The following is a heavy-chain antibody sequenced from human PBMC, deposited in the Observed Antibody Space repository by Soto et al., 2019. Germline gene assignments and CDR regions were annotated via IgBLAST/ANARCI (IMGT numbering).Heavy chain of an antibody. V-gene: IGHV1-69*02. CDR1: GDTFNFYS. Sequence: QVKLVQSGAEVKRPGSSVKVSCKASGDTFNFYSINWVRQAPGLGLEWMGRVNPIVSMSNYAQKFQGRVTMTADKSTSTAYMELSSLRSEDTAIYYCASSYGSGYLAFDYWCQGALVTVSS. CDR3: ASSYGSGYLAFDY. J-gene: IGHJ4*02. CDR2: VNPIVSMS. D-gene: IGHD3-10*01.